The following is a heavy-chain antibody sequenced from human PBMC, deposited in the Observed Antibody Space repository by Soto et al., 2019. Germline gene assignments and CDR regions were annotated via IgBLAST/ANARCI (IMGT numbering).Heavy chain of an antibody. Sequence: QVQLVESGGGVVQPGRSPRLSCAASGFTFSSYGMHWVRQAPGKGLEWVAVISYDGSNKYYADSVKGRFTISRDNSKNTLYLQMNSLRAEDTAVYYCAKDFKDIVVVVAAVGDAFDIWGQGTMVTVSS. CDR1: GFTFSSYG. D-gene: IGHD2-15*01. J-gene: IGHJ3*02. V-gene: IGHV3-30*18. CDR2: ISYDGSNK. CDR3: AKDFKDIVVVVAAVGDAFDI.